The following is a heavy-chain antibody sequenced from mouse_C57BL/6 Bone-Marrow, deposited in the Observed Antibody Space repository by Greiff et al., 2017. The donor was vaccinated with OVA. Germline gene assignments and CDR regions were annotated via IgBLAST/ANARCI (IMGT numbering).Heavy chain of an antibody. CDR3: ASYYGSSSYFDY. D-gene: IGHD1-1*01. CDR2: IYPGSGNT. Sequence: VQLQQSGPELVKPGASVKISCKASGYSFTSYYIHWVKQRPGQGLEWIGWIYPGSGNTKYNEKFKGKATLTADTSSSTAYMQLSSLTSEDSAVDDCASYYGSSSYFDYWGQGTTLTVSS. CDR1: GYSFTSYY. J-gene: IGHJ2*01. V-gene: IGHV1-66*01.